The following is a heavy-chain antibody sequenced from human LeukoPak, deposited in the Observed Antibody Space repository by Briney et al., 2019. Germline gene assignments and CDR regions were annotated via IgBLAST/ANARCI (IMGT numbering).Heavy chain of an antibody. Sequence: GGSLRLSCAASGFTFSSYSMNWVRQAPGKGLEWVSSISSSSSYIYYADSVKGRFTISRDNAKNSLYLQMNSLRAEDTAVYYCARDQRDSSGYLYYFDYWGQGTLVTVSS. CDR3: ARDQRDSSGYLYYFDY. D-gene: IGHD3-22*01. V-gene: IGHV3-21*01. CDR1: GFTFSSYS. J-gene: IGHJ4*02. CDR2: ISSSSSYI.